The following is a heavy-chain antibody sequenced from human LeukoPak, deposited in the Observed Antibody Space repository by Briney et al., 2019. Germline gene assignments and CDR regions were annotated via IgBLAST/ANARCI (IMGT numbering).Heavy chain of an antibody. V-gene: IGHV3-21*01. CDR1: GFTFSSYS. Sequence: GGSLRLSCAASGFTFSSYSMSWVRQAPGKGLEWVSSISSGNSYIYYSDSVKSRFTISRDNAKNSLYLQMNSLRAEDTAVYYCVGGRDGYNRADYWGQGTLVTVSS. CDR2: ISSGNSYI. CDR3: VGGRDGYNRADY. J-gene: IGHJ4*02. D-gene: IGHD5-24*01.